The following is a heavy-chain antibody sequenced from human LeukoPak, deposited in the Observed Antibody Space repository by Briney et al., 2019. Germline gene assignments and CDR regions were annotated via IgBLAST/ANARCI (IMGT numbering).Heavy chain of an antibody. CDR2: ISAYNGNT. CDR1: GYTFTSYG. D-gene: IGHD2-2*02. V-gene: IGHV1-18*01. J-gene: IGHJ5*02. CDR3: ARERGYCSSTSCYTGMRRWFDP. Sequence: GASVKVSCKASGYTFTSYGISWVRQAPGQGLEWMGWISAYNGNTNYAQKLQGRVTMTTDTSTSTAYMELRSLRSDDTAVYYCARERGYCSSTSCYTGMRRWFDPWGQGTLVTVSS.